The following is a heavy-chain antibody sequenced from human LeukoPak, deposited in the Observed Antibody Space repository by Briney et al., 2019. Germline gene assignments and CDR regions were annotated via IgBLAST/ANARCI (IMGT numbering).Heavy chain of an antibody. CDR3: ARSLRWFDAFDI. Sequence: SETLSLTCTVSGGSISSGSYYWSWIRQPAGKGLEWIGRIYTSGSTNYNPSLKSRVTISVDTSKNQFSLKLSSVTAVDTAVYYCARSLRWFDAFDIWGQGTMVTVSS. J-gene: IGHJ3*02. CDR2: IYTSGST. D-gene: IGHD4-23*01. V-gene: IGHV4-61*02. CDR1: GGSISSGSYY.